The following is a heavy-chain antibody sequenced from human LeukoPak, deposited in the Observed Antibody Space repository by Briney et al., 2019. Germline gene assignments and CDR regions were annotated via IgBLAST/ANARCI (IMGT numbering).Heavy chain of an antibody. D-gene: IGHD6-19*01. CDR3: ARDFRIAVAALGGY. CDR1: GYTFTSYY. V-gene: IGHV1-2*02. CDR2: INPNSGGT. Sequence: VASVKVSCKASGYTFTSYYMHWVRQAPGQGLEWMGWINPNSGGTNYAQKFQGRVTMTRDTSISTAYMELSRLRSDDTAVYYCARDFRIAVAALGGYWGQGTLVTVSS. J-gene: IGHJ4*02.